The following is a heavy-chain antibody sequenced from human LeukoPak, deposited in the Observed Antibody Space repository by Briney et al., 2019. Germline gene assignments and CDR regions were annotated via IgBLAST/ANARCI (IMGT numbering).Heavy chain of an antibody. CDR2: IRYDGSNK. D-gene: IGHD2-2*01. V-gene: IGHV3-30*02. CDR3: AKDPRPYCSSTSCYPYYFDY. CDR1: GFTFSSYG. J-gene: IGHJ4*02. Sequence: GGSLRLSCAASGFTFSSYGMHWVRQAPGKGLGWVGFIRYDGSNKHYADSVKGRFTISRDNSKNTLYPQMNSLRAEDTAVYYCAKDPRPYCSSTSCYPYYFDYWGQGTLVTVSS.